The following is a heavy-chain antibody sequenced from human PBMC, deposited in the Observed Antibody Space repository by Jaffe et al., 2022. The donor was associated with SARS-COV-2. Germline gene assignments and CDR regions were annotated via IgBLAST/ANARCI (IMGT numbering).Heavy chain of an antibody. CDR3: ARGAGYYGMDV. V-gene: IGHV3-53*01. CDR1: GFSASSNY. Sequence: EVQLVESGGDLIQPGGSLRLSCATSGFSASSNYVSWVRQAPGKGLEWVSVIYSGGGTYYADSVRGRFTIYRDNSKNTLYLQMNSLRGEDTAVYYCARGAGYYGMDVWGQGTTVTVSS. J-gene: IGHJ6*02. CDR2: IYSGGGT.